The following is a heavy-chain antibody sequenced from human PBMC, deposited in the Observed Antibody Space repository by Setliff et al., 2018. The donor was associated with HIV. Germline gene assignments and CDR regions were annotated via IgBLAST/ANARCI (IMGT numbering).Heavy chain of an antibody. CDR1: GGSTDSGSYY. D-gene: IGHD2-2*01. Sequence: SETLSLTCTVSGGSTDSGSYYWAWIRQPPGKGLEWIGSIYHSGNTYYNPSLKSRVTLSVDTSKNQFSLNLSSVTAADTAVYYCARDRMPMASWVPDKWGQGTLVTVSS. V-gene: IGHV4-39*07. J-gene: IGHJ4*02. CDR3: ARDRMPMASWVPDK. CDR2: IYHSGNT.